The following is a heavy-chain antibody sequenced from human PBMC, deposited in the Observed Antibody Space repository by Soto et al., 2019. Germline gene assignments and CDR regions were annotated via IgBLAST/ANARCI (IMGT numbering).Heavy chain of an antibody. CDR1: GGSISSGGYY. CDR3: ARRITMVRGANYYYYYGMDV. Sequence: SETLSLTCTVSGGSISSGGYYWSWIRQHPGKGLEWIGYIYYSGSTYYNPSLKSRVTISVDTSKNQFSLKLSSVTAADTAVYYCARRITMVRGANYYYYYGMDVWGQGTTVTVSS. D-gene: IGHD3-10*01. J-gene: IGHJ6*02. V-gene: IGHV4-31*03. CDR2: IYYSGST.